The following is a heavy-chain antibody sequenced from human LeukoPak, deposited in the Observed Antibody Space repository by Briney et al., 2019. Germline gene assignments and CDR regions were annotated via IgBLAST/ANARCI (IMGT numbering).Heavy chain of an antibody. CDR3: ARAVRGAKNQFIYRYYHYMDV. CDR1: GGSISSYY. Sequence: PSETLSLTCTVSGGSISSYYWSWIRQPPGKGLEWIGYIYYSGSTNYNPSLKSRVTISVDTSKNQFSLKLSSVTAADTAVYYCARAVRGAKNQFIYRYYHYMDVWGKGTTVTVSS. CDR2: IYYSGST. V-gene: IGHV4-59*01. J-gene: IGHJ6*03. D-gene: IGHD3-10*01.